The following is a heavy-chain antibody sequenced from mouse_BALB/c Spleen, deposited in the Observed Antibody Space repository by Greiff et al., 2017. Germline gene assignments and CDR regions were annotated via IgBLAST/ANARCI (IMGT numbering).Heavy chain of an antibody. D-gene: IGHD1-1*01. CDR2: IWAGGST. V-gene: IGHV2-9*02. J-gene: IGHJ4*01. CDR1: GFSLTSYG. Sequence: VKLMESGPGLVAPSQSLSITCTVSGFSLTSYGVHWVRQPPGKGLEWLGVIWAGGSTNYNSALMSRLSISKDNSKSQVFLKMNSLQTDDTAMYYCATAHYYGSSFYYAMDYWGQGTSVTVSS. CDR3: ATAHYYGSSFYYAMDY.